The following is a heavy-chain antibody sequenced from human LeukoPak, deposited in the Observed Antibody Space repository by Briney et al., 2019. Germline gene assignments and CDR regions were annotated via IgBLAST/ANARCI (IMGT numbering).Heavy chain of an antibody. J-gene: IGHJ4*02. CDR1: GFTFSSYG. D-gene: IGHD6-19*01. CDR3: AKDLSGIAVAGSQFDY. Sequence: GGSLRLSCAASGFTFSSYGMHWVRQAPGKGLEWVAVISYDGSNKYYADSVKGRFTISRDNSKNTLYLQMNSLRAEDTAVYYCAKDLSGIAVAGSQFDYWGQGTLVTVSP. CDR2: ISYDGSNK. V-gene: IGHV3-30*18.